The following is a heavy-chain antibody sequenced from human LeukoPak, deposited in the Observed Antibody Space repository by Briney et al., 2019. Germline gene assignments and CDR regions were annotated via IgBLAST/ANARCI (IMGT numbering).Heavy chain of an antibody. CDR2: ISAYNGNT. D-gene: IGHD3/OR15-3a*01. CDR3: ARTLVDFNRFDP. Sequence: ASVKVSCKASGYTFTSYGISWVGQAPGQGLEWMGWISAYNGNTNYAQKLQGRVTMTTDTSTSTAYMELRSLRSDDTAVYYCARTLVDFNRFDPWGQGTLVTVSS. V-gene: IGHV1-18*01. CDR1: GYTFTSYG. J-gene: IGHJ5*02.